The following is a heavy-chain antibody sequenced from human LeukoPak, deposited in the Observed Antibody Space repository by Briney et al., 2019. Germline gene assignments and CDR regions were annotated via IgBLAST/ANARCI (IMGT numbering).Heavy chain of an antibody. V-gene: IGHV1-2*06. D-gene: IGHD2-15*01. CDR3: ARGYCSGGSCYSVENWFDP. Sequence: ASVKVSCKAAGFTFTGYYMFWVRQAPGQGLEWMGRINPNSGGTNYAQKFQGRVTMTRDTSISTAYMELSRLRSDDTAVYYCARGYCSGGSCYSVENWFDPWGQGTLVTVSS. J-gene: IGHJ5*02. CDR1: GFTFTGYY. CDR2: INPNSGGT.